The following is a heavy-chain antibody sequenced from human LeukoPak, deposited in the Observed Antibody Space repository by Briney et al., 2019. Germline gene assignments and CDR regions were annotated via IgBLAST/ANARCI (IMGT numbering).Heavy chain of an antibody. CDR1: GFTFSSYS. Sequence: GSLRLSCAASGFTFSSYSMNWVRQAPGKGLEWVSYISSSSSTIYYADSVKGRFTISRDNAKNSLYLQMNSLRAEDTAVYYCARFGYSSSWALYYYYYYMDVWGKGTTVTVSS. J-gene: IGHJ6*03. D-gene: IGHD6-13*01. CDR2: ISSSSSTI. CDR3: ARFGYSSSWALYYYYYYMDV. V-gene: IGHV3-48*04.